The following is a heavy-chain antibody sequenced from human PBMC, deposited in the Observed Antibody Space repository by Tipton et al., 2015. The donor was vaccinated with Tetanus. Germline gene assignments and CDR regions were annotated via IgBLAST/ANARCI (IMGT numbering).Heavy chain of an antibody. D-gene: IGHD3-3*01. J-gene: IGHJ4*02. Sequence: TLSLTCTVSGGSIRSGDYQWNWIRQPPGKGLEWLALIPGRGRTNSNYSLKSRIPISRDTSKYQFSLRLTSVTAADTAVYYCARANYEFPNKGPFDSWGQGSLVIVSS. CDR1: GGSIRSGDYQ. V-gene: IGHV4-61*08. CDR2: IPGRGRT. CDR3: ARANYEFPNKGPFDS.